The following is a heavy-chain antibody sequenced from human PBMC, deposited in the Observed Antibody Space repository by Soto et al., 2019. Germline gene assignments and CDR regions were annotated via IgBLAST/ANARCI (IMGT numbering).Heavy chain of an antibody. D-gene: IGHD1-26*01. CDR2: IYYSGST. CDR3: ARGRSYSINPLFDY. V-gene: IGHV4-31*03. Sequence: SETLSLTCTVSGGSISSGGYYWSWIRQHPGKGLEWIGYIYYSGSTYYNPSLKSRVTISVDTSKNQFSLKLSSVTAADTAVYYCARGRSYSINPLFDYWGQGTLVTGSS. CDR1: GGSISSGGYY. J-gene: IGHJ4*02.